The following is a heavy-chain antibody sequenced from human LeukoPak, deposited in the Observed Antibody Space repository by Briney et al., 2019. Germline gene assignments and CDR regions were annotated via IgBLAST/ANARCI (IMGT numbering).Heavy chain of an antibody. CDR2: ISVSGGST. V-gene: IGHV3-23*01. CDR3: AKGPRRGYSYGYAPTYYFDY. D-gene: IGHD5-18*01. Sequence: GGSLRLSCAASGFTFSSYAMSWVRQAPGEGLGWVSAISVSGGSTYYADSVKGRFTISRDNSKNTLYLQMNSLRAEDTAVYYCAKGPRRGYSYGYAPTYYFDYWGQGTRVTVSS. J-gene: IGHJ4*02. CDR1: GFTFSSYA.